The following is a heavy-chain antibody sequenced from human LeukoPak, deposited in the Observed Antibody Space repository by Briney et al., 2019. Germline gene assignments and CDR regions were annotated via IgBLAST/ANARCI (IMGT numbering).Heavy chain of an antibody. Sequence: ASVKVSCKTSGYTFTGYYMHWVRQAPGQGLEWMGRINPNSGGTNYAQKFQGRVTMTRDTSISTAYMELNRLTSDDTAVYYRARYSGSYYWFDPWGQGTLVTVSS. CDR1: GYTFTGYY. CDR3: ARYSGSYYWFDP. CDR2: INPNSGGT. D-gene: IGHD1-26*01. J-gene: IGHJ5*02. V-gene: IGHV1-2*06.